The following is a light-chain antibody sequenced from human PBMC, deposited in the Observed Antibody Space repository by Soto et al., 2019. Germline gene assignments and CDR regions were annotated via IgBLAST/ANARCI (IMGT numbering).Light chain of an antibody. J-gene: IGKJ1*01. Sequence: EIVLTQSPGTLSLSPGERPTLSCGASQTVTSNYLAWYQQKPGQAPRLLIFGASIRVTGIPDRFIGSGSGTDFTLTISRLEPEDFAVYYCQQYGSALLWTFGQGTKVDI. CDR1: QTVTSNY. CDR3: QQYGSALLWT. CDR2: GAS. V-gene: IGKV3-20*01.